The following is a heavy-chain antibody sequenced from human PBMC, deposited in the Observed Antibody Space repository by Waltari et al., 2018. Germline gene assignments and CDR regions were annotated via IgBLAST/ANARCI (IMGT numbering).Heavy chain of an antibody. Sequence: QVQLQQWGAGLLKPSETLSLTCAVYGGSFNVYYWSWIRQPPGKGLAWIGEINHRGNTNYNPSLKSRVAISVDTPKKQFSLKLTSVAAADTAVYYCARLEDCSGGNCYSGNHYAVDVWGLGTTVTVSS. CDR2: INHRGNT. D-gene: IGHD2-21*02. CDR3: ARLEDCSGGNCYSGNHYAVDV. V-gene: IGHV4-34*01. J-gene: IGHJ6*02. CDR1: GGSFNVYY.